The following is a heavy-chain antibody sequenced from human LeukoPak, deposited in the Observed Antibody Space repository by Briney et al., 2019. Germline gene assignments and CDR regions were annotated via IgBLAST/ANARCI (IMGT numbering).Heavy chain of an antibody. D-gene: IGHD3-16*01. V-gene: IGHV4-59*01. CDR3: ARVGAGDATGVDY. CDR1: GGSISSYY. J-gene: IGHJ4*02. Sequence: SETLSLTCTVSGGSISSYYWSWIRQPPGKGLEWIGYIYYSGSTNYNPSLKSRVTISVDTSKNQFSLKLSSVTAADTAVYYCARVGAGDATGVDYWGQGTLVTVSS. CDR2: IYYSGST.